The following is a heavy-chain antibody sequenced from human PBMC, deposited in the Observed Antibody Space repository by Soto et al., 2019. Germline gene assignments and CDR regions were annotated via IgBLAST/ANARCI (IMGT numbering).Heavy chain of an antibody. CDR1: GGSISSYY. J-gene: IGHJ4*02. V-gene: IGHV4-59*08. CDR2: IYYSGST. Sequence: SETLSLTCTVSGGSISSYYWSWIRQPPGKGLEWIGYIYYSGSTNYNPSLKSRVTISVDTSKNQFSLKLSSVTAADTAVYYCARHVGPPAVAGLIIDYWGQGTLVTVS. CDR3: ARHVGPPAVAGLIIDY. D-gene: IGHD6-19*01.